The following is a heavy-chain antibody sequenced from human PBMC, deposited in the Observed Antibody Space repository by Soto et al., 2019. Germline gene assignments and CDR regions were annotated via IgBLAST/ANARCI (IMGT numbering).Heavy chain of an antibody. Sequence: QVQLQESGPGLVKPSGTLSLTCAVSGGSISSSNWWSWVRQPPGKGLEWIGEIYHSGSTNYNPSLKSRVTISVDKSKSQFSLKVSSVTAADTAVYYCAGVVGGYCYGMDVWGQGTTVTVSS. J-gene: IGHJ6*02. CDR1: GGSISSSNW. V-gene: IGHV4-4*02. D-gene: IGHD2-2*01. CDR3: AGVVGGYCYGMDV. CDR2: IYHSGST.